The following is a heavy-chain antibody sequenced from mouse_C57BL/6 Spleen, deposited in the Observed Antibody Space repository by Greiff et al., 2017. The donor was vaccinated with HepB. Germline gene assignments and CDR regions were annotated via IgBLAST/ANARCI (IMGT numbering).Heavy chain of an antibody. CDR3: TCYDGYHEAY. CDR2: IDPENGDT. V-gene: IGHV14-4*01. D-gene: IGHD2-3*01. CDR1: GFNIKDDY. J-gene: IGHJ3*01. Sequence: EVQLQQSGAELVRPGASVKLSCTASGFNIKDDYMHWVKQRPEQGLEWIGWIDPENGDTEYASKFQGKATITADTSSNTAYLQLSSLTSEDTAVYYYTCYDGYHEAYWGQGTLVTVSA.